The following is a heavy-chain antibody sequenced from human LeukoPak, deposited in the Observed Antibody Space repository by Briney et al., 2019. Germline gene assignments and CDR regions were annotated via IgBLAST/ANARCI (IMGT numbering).Heavy chain of an antibody. CDR1: GLTFSTYG. V-gene: IGHV3-48*01. CDR2: IGGSSGPI. D-gene: IGHD6-13*01. CDR3: AALGIAAAPYFDY. Sequence: PGGSLRLSCAASGLTFSTYGMNWVRQAPGKGLEWVSYIGGSSGPIHYADSVKGRFTISRDNSKNTLYLQMNSLRAEDTAVYYCAALGIAAAPYFDYWGQGTLVTVSS. J-gene: IGHJ4*02.